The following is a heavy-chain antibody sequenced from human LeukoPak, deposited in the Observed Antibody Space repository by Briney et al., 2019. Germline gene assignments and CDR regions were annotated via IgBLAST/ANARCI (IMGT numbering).Heavy chain of an antibody. CDR1: GFTFSSAA. D-gene: IGHD5-12*01. CDR2: ITGSGDAT. Sequence: GGSLRLSCAASGFTFSSAAMTWVRQAPGKGLEWVSTITGSGDATYYADSVKGRFTISRDFSRNTVGLQMNSLRTEDTAIYYCAKGPQLYSGYHPDYWGQGTLVTVSS. CDR3: AKGPQLYSGYHPDY. J-gene: IGHJ4*02. V-gene: IGHV3-23*01.